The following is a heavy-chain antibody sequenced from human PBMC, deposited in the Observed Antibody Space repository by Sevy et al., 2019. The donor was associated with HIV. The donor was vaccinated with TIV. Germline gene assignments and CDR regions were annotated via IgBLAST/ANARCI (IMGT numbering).Heavy chain of an antibody. V-gene: IGHV3-48*03. Sequence: GGSLRLSCEASGFTFSNYEMNWVRQAPGTGLQWLSYISSSGTTTYYAESVKGRFTISRDNAKNSLYLQMNSLRAEDTAIDYCAKVDAYYDEGIDPWGQGTLVTVSS. CDR1: GFTFSNYE. CDR3: AKVDAYYDEGIDP. D-gene: IGHD3-16*01. CDR2: ISSSGTTT. J-gene: IGHJ5*02.